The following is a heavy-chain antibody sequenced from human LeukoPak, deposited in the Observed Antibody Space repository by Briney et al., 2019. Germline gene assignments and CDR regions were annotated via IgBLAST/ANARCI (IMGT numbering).Heavy chain of an antibody. Sequence: SETLSLTCTVSGGSISSYYWSWIRQPPGKGLEWIGYIYYSGSTNYNPSLKSRVTISVDTSKNQFSLKLSSVTAADTAVYYCARGAEAPYYDILTGYYKRFWFDPWGQGTLVTVSS. V-gene: IGHV4-59*01. CDR3: ARGAEAPYYDILTGYYKRFWFDP. D-gene: IGHD3-9*01. CDR2: IYYSGST. CDR1: GGSISSYY. J-gene: IGHJ5*02.